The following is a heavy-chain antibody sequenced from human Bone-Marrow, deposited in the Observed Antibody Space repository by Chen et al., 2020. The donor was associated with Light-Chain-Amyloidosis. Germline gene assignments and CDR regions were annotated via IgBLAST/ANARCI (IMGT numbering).Heavy chain of an antibody. D-gene: IGHD3-10*01. J-gene: IGHJ6*03. CDR1: GFTFSSNW. CDR3: AREGRYITMVQGVIRYYYYMDV. V-gene: IGHV3-7*01. CDR2: KKHDGSEK. Sequence: EVQLVESGGGLVQPGGSLRLSCAASGFTFSSNWMSWLCQAPGKGLEWVASKKHDGSEKYYVDSVKGRLTISRDNAKNSLYLQMTSLRAEDTAVYYCAREGRYITMVQGVIRYYYYMDVWGKGTTVTVSS.